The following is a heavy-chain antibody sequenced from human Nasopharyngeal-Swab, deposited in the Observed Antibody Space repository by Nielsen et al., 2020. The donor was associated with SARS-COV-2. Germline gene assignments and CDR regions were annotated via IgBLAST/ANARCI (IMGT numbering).Heavy chain of an antibody. CDR3: AREGTTYYYDSSGYYSEYYFDC. J-gene: IGHJ4*02. CDR2: IYSGGST. V-gene: IGHV3-53*01. D-gene: IGHD3-22*01. Sequence: WIRQPPGKGLEWVSVIYSGGSTYYADSVKGRFTISRDNSKNTLYLQMNSLRAEDTAVYYCAREGTTYYYDSSGYYSEYYFDCWGQGTLVTVSS.